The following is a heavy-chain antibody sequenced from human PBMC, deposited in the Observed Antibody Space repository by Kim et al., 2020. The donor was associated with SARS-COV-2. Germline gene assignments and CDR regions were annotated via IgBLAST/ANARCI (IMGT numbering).Heavy chain of an antibody. CDR1: GYSFSRYA. CDR3: ARGWSATGIDP. Sequence: ASVKVSCKASGYSFSRYAIHWMRQAPGKRLEWMGWIDAGAGNTKYSQRFQGRVTITRDTSASTVYMEMSSLTSEDTAMYYCARGWSATGIDPWGQGTLVTVSS. CDR2: IDAGAGNT. J-gene: IGHJ5*02. D-gene: IGHD2-15*01. V-gene: IGHV1-3*01.